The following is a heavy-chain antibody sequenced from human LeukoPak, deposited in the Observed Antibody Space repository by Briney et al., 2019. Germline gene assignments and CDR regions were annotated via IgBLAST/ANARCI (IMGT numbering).Heavy chain of an antibody. Sequence: SVKVSCKASGFTFSSAVQWVRQARGQRLEWIGWIVVGSGNTNYAQKFQERVTITRDMSTSTAYMELGSLKSEDTAVYYCAAETGGSFWSGPFYMDVWGKGTTVTVSS. CDR3: AAETGGSFWSGPFYMDV. J-gene: IGHJ6*03. D-gene: IGHD3-3*01. V-gene: IGHV1-58*01. CDR1: GFTFSSA. CDR2: IVVGSGNT.